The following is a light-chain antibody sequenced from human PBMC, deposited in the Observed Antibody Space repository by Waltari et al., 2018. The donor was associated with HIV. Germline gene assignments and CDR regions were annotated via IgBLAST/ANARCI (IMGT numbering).Light chain of an antibody. J-gene: IGKJ1*01. CDR2: LGS. Sequence: DIVMTQSPLSLPVTPGEPASISCRSSQSLLHSNGYNYLDWYLQKPGQSPQLLIYLGSNRASGVPDRFSGSGSGTDFTLKISRVEAEDVGVYYCMQALQTPCTSGQGTKVEIK. V-gene: IGKV2-28*01. CDR1: QSLLHSNGYNY. CDR3: MQALQTPCT.